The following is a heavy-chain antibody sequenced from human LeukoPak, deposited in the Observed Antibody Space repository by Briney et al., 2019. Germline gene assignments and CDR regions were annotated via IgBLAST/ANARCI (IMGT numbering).Heavy chain of an antibody. CDR1: GFTFSSEE. V-gene: IGHV3-48*03. J-gene: IGHJ6*02. Sequence: GGSLRLSCAASGFTFSSEEINWVRQAPGKGLEWISYISSSGNLKYYADSVKGRFSVSRDNAKNSLWLQMNSLRAEDTAVYYCARSRGFSYMDVWGQGTTVTVSS. CDR2: ISSSGNLK. CDR3: ARSRGFSYMDV. D-gene: IGHD5-18*01.